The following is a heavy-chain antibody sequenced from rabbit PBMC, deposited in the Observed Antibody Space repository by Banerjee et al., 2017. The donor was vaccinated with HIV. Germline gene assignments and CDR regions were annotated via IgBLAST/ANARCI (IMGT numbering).Heavy chain of an antibody. CDR1: GVSFSSNHY. CDR2: IEGVIGSS. Sequence: QSLEESGGDLVKPGASLTLTCTASGVSFSSNHYMCWVRQAPGKGLEWIACIEGVIGSSAYASWAKGRFTISRTSSTAVTLQMTSLTAADTATYFCWRAYYSYDDVGSAYGTLALWGQGTLVTVS. CDR3: WRAYYSYDDVGSAYGTLAL. V-gene: IGHV1S40*01. D-gene: IGHD6-1*01. J-gene: IGHJ4*01.